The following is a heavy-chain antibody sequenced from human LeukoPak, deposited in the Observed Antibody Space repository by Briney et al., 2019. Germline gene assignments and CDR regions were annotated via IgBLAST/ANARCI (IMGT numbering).Heavy chain of an antibody. D-gene: IGHD3-3*01. CDR1: GYSFTTYY. V-gene: IGHV1-46*01. CDR3: ARSLNARDFWSGYHYDY. CDR2: INPSDGST. Sequence: ASVKVSCKASGYSFTTYYMHWVRQAPGQGLEWMGVINPSDGSTSYAQKFQGRVTITADKSTSTAYMELSSLRSEDTAVYYCARSLNARDFWSGYHYDYWGQGTLVTVSS. J-gene: IGHJ4*02.